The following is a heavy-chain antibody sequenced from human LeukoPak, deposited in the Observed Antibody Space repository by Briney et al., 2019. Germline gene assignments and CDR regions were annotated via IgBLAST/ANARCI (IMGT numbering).Heavy chain of an antibody. CDR1: GFTFSSYD. Sequence: GRSLRLSCAASGFTFSSYDMHWVRQGPGKGLEWVTVIWSDATNKYYADSVKGRFTISRDNSENTLYLQMKSLRAEDTAVYYCARGDGYNFFDYWGQGTLVTVSS. V-gene: IGHV3-33*01. J-gene: IGHJ4*02. CDR2: IWSDATNK. D-gene: IGHD5-24*01. CDR3: ARGDGYNFFDY.